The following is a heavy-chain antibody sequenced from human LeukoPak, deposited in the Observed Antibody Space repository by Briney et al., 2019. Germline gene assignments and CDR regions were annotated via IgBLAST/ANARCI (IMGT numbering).Heavy chain of an antibody. J-gene: IGHJ4*02. D-gene: IGHD3-3*01. CDR3: AKGRNSIFGVVISSH. V-gene: IGHV3-23*01. Sequence: GGSLRLSCAASGFTFSSYAMSWARQAPGKGLEWVSAISGSGGSTYYADSVKGRFTISRDNSKNTLYLQMNSLRAEDTAVYYCAKGRNSIFGVVISSHWGQGTLVTVSS. CDR1: GFTFSSYA. CDR2: ISGSGGST.